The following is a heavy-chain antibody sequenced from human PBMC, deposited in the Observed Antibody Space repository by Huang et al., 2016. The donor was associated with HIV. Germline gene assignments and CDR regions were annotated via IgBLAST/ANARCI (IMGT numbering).Heavy chain of an antibody. D-gene: IGHD6-6*01. J-gene: IGHJ4*02. V-gene: IGHV5-51*01. CDR2: IFPDDAET. Sequence: VQLVQSGAEVKKPGESLKISCKGFGYSFSSYWIAWVRQRPGKGLEWMGIIFPDDAETTYGPSFEGQVTISADKSIGTAYLQWGSLKASDTAMYYCARRFSSSSGYFDYWGQGSLVTVSS. CDR3: ARRFSSSSGYFDY. CDR1: GYSFSSYW.